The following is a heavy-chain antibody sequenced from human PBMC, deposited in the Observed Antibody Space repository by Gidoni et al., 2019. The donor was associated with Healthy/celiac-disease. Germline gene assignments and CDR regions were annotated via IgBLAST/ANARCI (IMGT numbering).Heavy chain of an antibody. J-gene: IGHJ5*02. CDR2: INPNSGGT. CDR3: ARDRYCSSTSCYDWFDP. V-gene: IGHV1-2*02. D-gene: IGHD2-2*01. CDR1: GYTFTGYY. Sequence: QVQLVQSGAEVKKPGASVTVSCKASGYTFTGYYMHWVRQAPGQGLEWMGWINPNSGGTNYAQKFQGRVTMTRDTSISTAYMELSRLRSDDTAVYYCARDRYCSSTSCYDWFDPWGQGTLVTVSS.